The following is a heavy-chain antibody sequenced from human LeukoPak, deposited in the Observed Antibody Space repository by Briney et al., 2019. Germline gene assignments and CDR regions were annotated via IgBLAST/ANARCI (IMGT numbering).Heavy chain of an antibody. D-gene: IGHD2-15*01. CDR3: AKAPVTTCRGAFCYPFDY. CDR1: GFTFSRYS. J-gene: IGHJ4*02. CDR2: ISDTGNT. Sequence: GGSLRLSCAASGFTFSRYSINWVRQAPGKGLEWVSAISDTGNTYHADSVKGRFTISRDSSKNTLFLQMNRLRPEDAAVYYCAKAPVTTCRGAFCYPFDYWGLGTLVTVSS. V-gene: IGHV3-23*01.